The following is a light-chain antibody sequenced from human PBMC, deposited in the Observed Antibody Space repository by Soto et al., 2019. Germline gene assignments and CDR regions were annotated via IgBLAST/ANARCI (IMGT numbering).Light chain of an antibody. CDR1: QGISID. CDR3: PQLNSSPRT. Sequence: GDRGTIPCRASQGISIDLAWYQQKPGKAPTLLIYAASTLQSKVPSRFSGSGAGTDCTRTISSLQPEDFATDYCPQLNSSPRTFGQGTKVDIK. J-gene: IGKJ1*01. V-gene: IGKV1-9*01. CDR2: AAS.